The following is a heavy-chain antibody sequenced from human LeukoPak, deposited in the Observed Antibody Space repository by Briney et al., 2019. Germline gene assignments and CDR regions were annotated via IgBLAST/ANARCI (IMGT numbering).Heavy chain of an antibody. CDR1: GFTLSGYE. D-gene: IGHD4-17*01. CDR2: ISSRGSSM. V-gene: IGHV3-48*03. J-gene: IGHJ2*01. Sequence: GGSLRLSCAASGFTLSGYEMNWVRRAPGKGLEWVSSISSRGSSMYYVDSVKGRFTISRDNAKNSLYLQMNSLRAEDTATYYCARSFGDTYYWYFGLWGRGTLLTVSS. CDR3: ARSFGDTYYWYFGL.